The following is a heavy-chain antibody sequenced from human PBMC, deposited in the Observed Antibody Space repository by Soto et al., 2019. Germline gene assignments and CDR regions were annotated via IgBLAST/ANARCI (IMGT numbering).Heavy chain of an antibody. D-gene: IGHD4-4*01. CDR1: GFTFSSYA. J-gene: IGHJ6*02. CDR2: ISYDGSNK. V-gene: IGHV3-30-3*01. Sequence: GGSLRLSCAASGFTFSSYAMHWVRQAPGKGLEWVAVISYDGSNKYYADSVKGRFTISRDNSKNTLYLQMNSLRAGDTAVYYCARDFKMTTVTYYYYGMDVWGQGTTVTVSS. CDR3: ARDFKMTTVTYYYYGMDV.